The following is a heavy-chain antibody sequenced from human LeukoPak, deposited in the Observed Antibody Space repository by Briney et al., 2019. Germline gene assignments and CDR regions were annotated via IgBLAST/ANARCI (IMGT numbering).Heavy chain of an antibody. V-gene: IGHV3-48*03. CDR1: GFTFSSYE. J-gene: IGHJ4*02. D-gene: IGHD4-23*01. Sequence: GGSLRLSCAASGFTFSSYEMNWVRQAPGKRPEWVSYISNSGSILYYADSVKGRFTISRDNAKNSLYLHMNSLRAEDTAVYYCARDYGGSSPFDYWGQGTLVTVSS. CDR2: ISNSGSIL. CDR3: ARDYGGSSPFDY.